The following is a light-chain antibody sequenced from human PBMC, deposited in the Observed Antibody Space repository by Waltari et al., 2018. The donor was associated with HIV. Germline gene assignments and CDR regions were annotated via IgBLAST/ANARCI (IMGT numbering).Light chain of an antibody. CDR1: QDIWSD. V-gene: IGKV1-6*02. Sequence: AIRITQSPTSLPSSVGHRVTISCRAGQDIWSDLNRYQQKPGKAPDLLLYTASILQSGVPSRFSGGGSGTDFTLTINSLQPEDFATYYCLQSYSFPYTFGQGTQLDIK. J-gene: IGKJ2*01. CDR3: LQSYSFPYT. CDR2: TAS.